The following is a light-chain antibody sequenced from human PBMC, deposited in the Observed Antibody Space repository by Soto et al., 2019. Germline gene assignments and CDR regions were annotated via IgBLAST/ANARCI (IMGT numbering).Light chain of an antibody. V-gene: IGKV1-39*01. J-gene: IGKJ3*01. CDR3: QQSYSTPLT. Sequence: DIQMTQSPSSLSASVGDRVTITCRASQSIVRFLNWYQQKPGKAPKLLIYAASSLQSGVPSRFSGNGSGTEFTLSISSLQPEDAAAFYCQQSYSTPLTFGPGTKVHIK. CDR2: AAS. CDR1: QSIVRF.